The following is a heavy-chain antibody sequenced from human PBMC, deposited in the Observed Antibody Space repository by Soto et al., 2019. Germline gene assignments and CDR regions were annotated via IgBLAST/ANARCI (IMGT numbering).Heavy chain of an antibody. CDR2: IYDGGRT. Sequence: QVQLQESGPGLVKPSQTLSLTCTVSGGSISTVDYWWSWIRQSPDMGLEWIGHIYDGGRTYNNPSLEMXXPXSXXTSKSQLSLTLSSVSAADTAVYYCARGPSGDKVDSWGQGTLVTVSS. CDR1: GGSISTVDYW. J-gene: IGHJ4*02. D-gene: IGHD7-27*01. CDR3: ARGPSGDKVDS. V-gene: IGHV4-30-4*01.